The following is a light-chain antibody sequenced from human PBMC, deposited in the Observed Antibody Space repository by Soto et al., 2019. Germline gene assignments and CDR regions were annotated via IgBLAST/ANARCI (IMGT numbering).Light chain of an antibody. V-gene: IGKV1-17*03. J-gene: IGKJ2*01. Sequence: DVQMTQSPSAMSASVGDRVTITCRASQDISRFVAWFQQKPGKAPERLIYETSNLQPGVPSRFSGSGSGTEFTLAISGLQPEDYATYYCLQHNSYTYTFGQGTKLEIK. CDR2: ETS. CDR3: LQHNSYTYT. CDR1: QDISRF.